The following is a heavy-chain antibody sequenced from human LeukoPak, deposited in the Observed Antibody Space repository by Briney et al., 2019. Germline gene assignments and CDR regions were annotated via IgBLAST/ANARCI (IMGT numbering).Heavy chain of an antibody. CDR1: GFTFSSYW. Sequence: GGSPRLSCAASGFTFSSYWMHWVRQAPGKGLVWVSRINSDGSSTSYADAVKGRFTIHRDNAKNSLYLQMNSLRAEDTAVYYCARGINWFDPWGQGTLVTVSS. CDR3: ARGINWFDP. J-gene: IGHJ5*02. CDR2: INSDGSST. V-gene: IGHV3-74*01.